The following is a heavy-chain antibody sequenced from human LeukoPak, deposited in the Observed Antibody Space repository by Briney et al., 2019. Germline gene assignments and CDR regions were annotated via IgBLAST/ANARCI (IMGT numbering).Heavy chain of an antibody. J-gene: IGHJ3*02. CDR2: IYTSGST. CDR1: GGSISSGSYY. V-gene: IGHV4-61*02. Sequence: SETLSLTCTVSGGSISSGSYYWSWIRQPAGKGLEWIGRIYTSGSTNYNPSLKSRVTISVDTSKNQFSLKLSSVTAADTAVYYCAREGPLRYFDWGHDAFDIWGQGTMVTVSS. D-gene: IGHD3-9*01. CDR3: AREGPLRYFDWGHDAFDI.